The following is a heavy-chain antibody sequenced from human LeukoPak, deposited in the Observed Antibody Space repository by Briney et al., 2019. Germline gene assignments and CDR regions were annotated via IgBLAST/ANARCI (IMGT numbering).Heavy chain of an antibody. V-gene: IGHV3-74*01. CDR1: GFAFSSYW. D-gene: IGHD3-3*01. Sequence: GGSLRLSYAASGFAFSSYWMHWVRQAPGKGLVWVSRINSDGSSTSYADSVKGRFTISRDNAKNTLYLQMNSLRAEDTAVYYCARGPYDFWSGYKGTAYFDYWGQGTLVTVSS. CDR3: ARGPYDFWSGYKGTAYFDY. CDR2: INSDGSST. J-gene: IGHJ4*02.